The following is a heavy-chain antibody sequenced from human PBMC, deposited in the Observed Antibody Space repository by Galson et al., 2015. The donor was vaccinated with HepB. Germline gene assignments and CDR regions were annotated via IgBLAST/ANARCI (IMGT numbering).Heavy chain of an antibody. CDR1: GFTFSSYA. V-gene: IGHV3-23*01. D-gene: IGHD6-13*01. J-gene: IGHJ6*02. CDR3: AKVRYRGSSSPYYYYGMDV. Sequence: SLRLSCAASGFTFSSYAMSWVRQAPGKGLEWVSAISGSGGSTYYADSVKGRFTISRDNSKNTLYLQMNSLRAEDTAVYYCAKVRYRGSSSPYYYYGMDVWGQGTTVTVSS. CDR2: ISGSGGST.